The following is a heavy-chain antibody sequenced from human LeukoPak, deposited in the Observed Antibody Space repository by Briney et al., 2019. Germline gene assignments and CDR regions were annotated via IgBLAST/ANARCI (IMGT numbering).Heavy chain of an antibody. CDR1: GGSISSSSYF. CDR2: IYYSGPP. Sequence: SETLSLTCTVSGGSISSSSYFWGWIRQPPGKGLEWIGSIYYSGPPYYNPSLKSRVTVSVDTSKNQFSLKLSSVTAADTAVYYCAREKARPLSSSGSVDYWGQGTLVTVSS. D-gene: IGHD6-6*01. V-gene: IGHV4-39*07. CDR3: AREKARPLSSSGSVDY. J-gene: IGHJ4*02.